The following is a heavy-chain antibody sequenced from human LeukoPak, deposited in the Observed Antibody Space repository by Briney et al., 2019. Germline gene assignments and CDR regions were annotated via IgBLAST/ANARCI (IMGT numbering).Heavy chain of an antibody. CDR1: GFTFSRYA. D-gene: IGHD2-8*01. J-gene: IGHJ6*02. V-gene: IGHV3-21*01. CDR2: ISTGGDNK. CDR3: ARSFCTSATCSKGHYYVMDV. Sequence: GGSLRLSCAASGFTFSRYAMNWVRQAPGKGLEWVSYISTGGDNKFYADSLKGRFTVSRDNAKNSLFLQMDSLRAEDTAVYYCARSFCTSATCSKGHYYVMDVWGQGTTVTVSS.